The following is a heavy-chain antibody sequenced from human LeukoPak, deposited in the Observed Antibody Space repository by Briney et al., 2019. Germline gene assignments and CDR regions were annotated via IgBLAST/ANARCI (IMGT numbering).Heavy chain of an antibody. D-gene: IGHD5-18*01. J-gene: IGHJ4*02. Sequence: GGSLRLSCAASGFTFSDYYMSWIRQAPGKGLEWVSYISSSGSTIYYADSVKGRFTISRDNAKNSLYLQMNSLRAEDTAVYYCARDPFEDTAMVNFDYWGQGTLVTVSS. CDR1: GFTFSDYY. CDR2: ISSSGSTI. V-gene: IGHV3-11*01. CDR3: ARDPFEDTAMVNFDY.